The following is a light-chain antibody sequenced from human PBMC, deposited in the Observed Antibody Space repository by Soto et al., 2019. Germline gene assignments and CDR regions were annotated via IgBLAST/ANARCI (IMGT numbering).Light chain of an antibody. CDR1: QRISSY. CDR3: QQSYDMPWT. V-gene: IGKV1-39*01. Sequence: DIQRSESPSSLSAAVGDTVTITCRTSQRISSYLSWYQQKPGKAPKLLIYAAYTLQSGVPSRFSGSGSGTEFTLTISSLQPEDFAAYYCQQSYDMPWTFGQGTKVDIK. CDR2: AAY. J-gene: IGKJ1*01.